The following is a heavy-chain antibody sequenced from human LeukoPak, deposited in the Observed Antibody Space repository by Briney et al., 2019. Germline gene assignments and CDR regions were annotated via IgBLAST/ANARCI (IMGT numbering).Heavy chain of an antibody. Sequence: SETPSLTCTVSGGSISSGGYYWSWIRQHPGKGLEWIGYIYYSGSTYYNPSLKSRVTISVDTSKNQFSLKLSSVTAADTAVYYCARDKPWDAFDIWGQGTMVTVSS. CDR2: IYYSGST. J-gene: IGHJ3*02. V-gene: IGHV4-31*03. CDR1: GGSISSGGYY. CDR3: ARDKPWDAFDI.